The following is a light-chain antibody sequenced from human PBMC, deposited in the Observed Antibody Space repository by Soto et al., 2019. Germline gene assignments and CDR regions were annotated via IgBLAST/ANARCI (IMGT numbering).Light chain of an antibody. CDR1: QSVSSSY. J-gene: IGKJ1*01. CDR3: QQYVSSPWT. CDR2: GAS. V-gene: IGKV3-20*01. Sequence: EIVLTQSPGTLSLSPGERATLSCRASQSVSSSYLAWYQQKPGQAPRLLIYGASSRATGIPDRFSGSGSATDCTLTISRLEPEDFAVYYCQQYVSSPWTFGQGTKVEIE.